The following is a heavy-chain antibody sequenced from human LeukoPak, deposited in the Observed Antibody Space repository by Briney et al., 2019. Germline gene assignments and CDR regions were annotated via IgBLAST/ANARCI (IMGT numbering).Heavy chain of an antibody. J-gene: IGHJ4*02. Sequence: PGGSLRLSCAASGFTFSSYTMHWVRQAPGKGLEWVAVISYDGSNKYYADSVKGRFTISRDNSKNTLYLQMNSLRAEDTAVYYCAKERVEYSSSSIPRYFDYWGQGTLVTVSS. CDR1: GFTFSSYT. V-gene: IGHV3-30-3*01. CDR3: AKERVEYSSSSIPRYFDY. D-gene: IGHD6-6*01. CDR2: ISYDGSNK.